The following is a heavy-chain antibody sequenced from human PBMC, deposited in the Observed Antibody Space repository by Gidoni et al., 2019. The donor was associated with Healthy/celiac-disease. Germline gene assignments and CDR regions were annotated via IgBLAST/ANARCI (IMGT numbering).Heavy chain of an antibody. D-gene: IGHD6-6*01. Sequence: QLQLQESGPGLVKPSETLSLTCTVSGGSIRSSSYYWGWIRQPPGKGLEWIGSSYYSGSTYYNPSLKSRVTISVDTSKNQFSLKLSSVTAADTAVYYCARHLRSSSPYYYMDVWGKGTTVTVSS. CDR3: ARHLRSSSPYYYMDV. J-gene: IGHJ6*03. CDR2: SYYSGST. CDR1: GGSIRSSSYY. V-gene: IGHV4-39*01.